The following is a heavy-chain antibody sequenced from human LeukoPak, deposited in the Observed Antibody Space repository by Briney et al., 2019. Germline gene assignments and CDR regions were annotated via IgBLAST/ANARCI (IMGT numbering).Heavy chain of an antibody. CDR3: ARGDIVATINGGGYYFDY. CDR1: GIIFSSYS. Sequence: PGGSLRLSCAASGIIFSSYSMSWVRQAPGKGLEWVANIKADGSEKYYVDSVKGRFTVSRDNAENSLYLQMNSLRAEDTAVYYCARGDIVATINGGGYYFDYWGQGTLVTVSS. CDR2: IKADGSEK. D-gene: IGHD5-12*01. V-gene: IGHV3-7*01. J-gene: IGHJ4*02.